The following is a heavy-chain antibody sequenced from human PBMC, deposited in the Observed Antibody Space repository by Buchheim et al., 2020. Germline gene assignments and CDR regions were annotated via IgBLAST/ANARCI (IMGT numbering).Heavy chain of an antibody. CDR2: IRSKAYGGTT. Sequence: EVQLVESGGGLVQPGRSLRLSCTASGFSFGDYGMSWFRQAPGKGLEWVSFIRSKAYGGTTEYAASVKGRFTISRDDSKNSAYLQMNSLKIEDTAMYYCTRGHCSGGSCYPIDYWGQGTL. D-gene: IGHD2-15*01. CDR3: TRGHCSGGSCYPIDY. CDR1: GFSFGDYG. V-gene: IGHV3-49*03. J-gene: IGHJ4*02.